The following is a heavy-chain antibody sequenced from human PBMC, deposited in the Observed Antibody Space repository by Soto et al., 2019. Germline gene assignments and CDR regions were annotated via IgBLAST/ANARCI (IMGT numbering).Heavy chain of an antibody. Sequence: GAAVQVSCKASRYTFTRHYILWVRQAPEQGPAGMGELGPESGATRYAQKFQGRVTMTRDMSITTVYMELDNLSPDGTVVYNCGRGRSGQIFVFYWGQGTPVTVSS. CDR1: RYTFTRHY. J-gene: IGHJ4*02. D-gene: IGHD5-12*01. CDR3: GRGRSGQIFVFY. V-gene: IGHV1-2*05. CDR2: LGPESGAT.